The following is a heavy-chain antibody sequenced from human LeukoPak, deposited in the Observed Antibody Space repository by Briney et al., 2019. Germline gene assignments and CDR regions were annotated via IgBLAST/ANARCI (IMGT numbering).Heavy chain of an antibody. V-gene: IGHV4-39*07. Sequence: SETLSLTCTVSGGSISSSSYYWGWIRQPPGKGLEWIGSIYYSGSTYYNPSLKSRVTISVDTSKNQFSLKLSSVTAADTAVYYCARADSFFDYWGQGTLVTVSS. CDR3: ARADSFFDY. D-gene: IGHD2-15*01. CDR2: IYYSGST. J-gene: IGHJ4*02. CDR1: GGSISSSSYY.